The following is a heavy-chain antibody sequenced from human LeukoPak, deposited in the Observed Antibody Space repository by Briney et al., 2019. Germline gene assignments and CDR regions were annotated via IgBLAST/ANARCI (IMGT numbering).Heavy chain of an antibody. CDR2: IYYSGST. V-gene: IGHV4-31*03. Sequence: PSQTLSLTCTVSGGSISSAGYYWSWIRQRPGEGLEWIGYIYYSGSTYYNPSLKSRVTMSVERSKNQFSLKLSSVTAADTAVYYCARDAEYYYGSGSYSSGIDVWGQGTTVTVSS. J-gene: IGHJ6*02. CDR1: GGSISSAGYY. CDR3: ARDAEYYYGSGSYSSGIDV. D-gene: IGHD3-10*01.